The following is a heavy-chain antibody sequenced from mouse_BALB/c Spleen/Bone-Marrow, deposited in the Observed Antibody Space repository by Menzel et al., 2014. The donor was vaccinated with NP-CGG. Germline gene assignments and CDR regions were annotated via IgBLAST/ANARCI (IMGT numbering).Heavy chain of an antibody. Sequence: VHVKQSGAELVKPGASVKLSCTASGFNIKDTYMHWVKQRPEQGLEWIGRIDPANGNIKYDPKFQGKATITADTSSNTAYLHLSSLTSEDTAVYYCTRGEDHWGQGTSVIVSS. CDR2: IDPANGNI. CDR1: GFNIKDTY. V-gene: IGHV14-3*02. J-gene: IGHJ4*01. CDR3: TRGEDH.